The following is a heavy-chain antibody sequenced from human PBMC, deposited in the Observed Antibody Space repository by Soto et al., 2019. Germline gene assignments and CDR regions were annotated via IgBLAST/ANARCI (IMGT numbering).Heavy chain of an antibody. V-gene: IGHV1-18*01. Sequence: QVPLVQSGAEVKKPGASVKVSCKASGYTFTSYGISWVRQAPGQGLEWMGWISAYNGNTNYAQKLQGRVTMTTDTSTSTAYMELRSLRSDDTAVYYCVTLGYCSSTSCAFGAFDIWGQGTMVTVSS. CDR1: GYTFTSYG. J-gene: IGHJ3*02. D-gene: IGHD2-2*01. CDR3: VTLGYCSSTSCAFGAFDI. CDR2: ISAYNGNT.